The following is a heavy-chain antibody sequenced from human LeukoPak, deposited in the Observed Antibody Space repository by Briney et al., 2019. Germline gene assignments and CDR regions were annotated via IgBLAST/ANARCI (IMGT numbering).Heavy chain of an antibody. V-gene: IGHV4-4*07. CDR2: IYTSGST. D-gene: IGHD3-22*01. Sequence: SETLSLTCSVSGGSISSYYWSWIRQPAGKGLEYIGRIYTSGSTNYNPSLKSRVTMSVDTSKNQFSLKLSSVTAADTAVYYCARVRYDSSGYYCRDYWGQGTLVTVSS. CDR1: GGSISSYY. CDR3: ARVRYDSSGYYCRDY. J-gene: IGHJ4*02.